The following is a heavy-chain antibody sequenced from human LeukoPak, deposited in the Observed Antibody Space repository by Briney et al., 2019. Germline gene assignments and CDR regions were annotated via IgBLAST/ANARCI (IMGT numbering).Heavy chain of an antibody. CDR1: GFTFSRYG. CDR2: IWHDGSNK. CDR3: AHRDYYDSSVYFPFDH. J-gene: IGHJ4*02. Sequence: GGSLRLSCAASGFTFSRYGMHWVRQAPGKGLEWVAVIWHDGSNKYYADSVKGRFTISRDNSKNTLYLQMNSLRAEDTAVYYCAHRDYYDSSVYFPFDHWGQGTLVTVSS. V-gene: IGHV3-33*08. D-gene: IGHD3-22*01.